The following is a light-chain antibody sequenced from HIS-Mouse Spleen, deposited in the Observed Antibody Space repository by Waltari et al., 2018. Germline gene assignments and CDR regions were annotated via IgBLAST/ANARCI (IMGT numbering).Light chain of an antibody. Sequence: DIVMTQSPDSLAVSLGERATINCKSSQSVLYSSNNKNYLAWYQKKPGQRPKLLIYWASTRESGVPDRFSGGGSGTDFTLTISSLQAEDVAVYYCQQYYSTPGTFGQGTKVEIK. V-gene: IGKV4-1*01. CDR3: QQYYSTPGT. CDR1: QSVLYSSNNKNY. CDR2: WAS. J-gene: IGKJ1*01.